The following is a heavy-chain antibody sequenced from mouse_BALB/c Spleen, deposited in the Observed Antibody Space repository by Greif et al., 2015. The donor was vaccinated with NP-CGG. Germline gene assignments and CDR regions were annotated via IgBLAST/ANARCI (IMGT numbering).Heavy chain of an antibody. CDR2: ITYSGTT. Sequence: EVQVVESGPDLVKPSQSLSLTCSVTGYSITSGYSWHWIRQFPGNKLEWMGYITYSGTTNYNPSLKSRISITRDTSKNPFSLQLKSVTTEDTATYYCARRGDIYDGRFTYWGPGTLFAVSA. CDR3: ARRGDIYDGRFTY. CDR1: GYSITSGYS. D-gene: IGHD1-3*01. J-gene: IGHJ3*01. V-gene: IGHV3-1*02.